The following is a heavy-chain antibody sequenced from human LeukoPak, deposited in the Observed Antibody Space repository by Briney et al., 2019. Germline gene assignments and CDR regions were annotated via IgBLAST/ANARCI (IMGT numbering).Heavy chain of an antibody. D-gene: IGHD3-10*02. J-gene: IGHJ4*02. CDR2: IYHSGST. CDR1: GGSFSDYY. CDR3: ARLGTMCFDY. Sequence: PSETLSLTCAVYGGSFSDYYWSWIRQPPGKGLEWIGEIYHSGSTNYNPSLKSRVTISVDKSKNQFSLKLSSVTAADTAVYYCARLGTMCFDYWGQGTLVTVSS. V-gene: IGHV4-34*01.